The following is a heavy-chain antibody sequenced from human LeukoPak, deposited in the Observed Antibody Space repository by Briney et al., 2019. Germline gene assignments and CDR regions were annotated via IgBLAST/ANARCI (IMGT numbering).Heavy chain of an antibody. V-gene: IGHV3-30*03. CDR1: GFTSSSYG. CDR3: AAAMGAGSSVWY. Sequence: PGGSLRLSCAASGFTSSSYGMHWVRQAPGKGLEWVAVISYDGSNKYYADSVKGRFTISRDNSKNTLYLQMNSLRAEDTAVYYCAAAMGAGSSVWYWGQGTLVTVSS. J-gene: IGHJ4*02. D-gene: IGHD6-6*01. CDR2: ISYDGSNK.